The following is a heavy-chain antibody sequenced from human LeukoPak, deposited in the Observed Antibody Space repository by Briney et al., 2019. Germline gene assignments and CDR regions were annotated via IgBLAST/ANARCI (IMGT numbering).Heavy chain of an antibody. D-gene: IGHD3-10*01. J-gene: IGHJ4*02. Sequence: PGGSLRLSCAASGFTFTTYWMSWVRQAPGKGLEWVSAISGSGGSTYYADSVKGRFTISRDNSKNTLYLQMNSLRAEDTAVYYCAKSVGSYSYFDYWGQGTLVTVSS. CDR1: GFTFTTYW. V-gene: IGHV3-23*01. CDR3: AKSVGSYSYFDY. CDR2: ISGSGGST.